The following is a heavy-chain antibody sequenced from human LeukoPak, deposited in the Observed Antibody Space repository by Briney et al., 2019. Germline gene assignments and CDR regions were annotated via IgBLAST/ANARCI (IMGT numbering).Heavy chain of an antibody. J-gene: IGHJ4*02. CDR2: IYYSGDT. D-gene: IGHD3-22*01. CDR1: GGSISSSSYY. CDR3: ARHRAYVSSGYYYREGFDY. Sequence: RSSETLSLTCTVSGGSISSSSYYWGWVRQPPGKGLEWIGSIYYSGDTYYNRSLKSRVTISVDTSKIQFSLKLNSVTAADTAVYYCARHRAYVSSGYYYREGFDYWGQGTLVTVSS. V-gene: IGHV4-39*01.